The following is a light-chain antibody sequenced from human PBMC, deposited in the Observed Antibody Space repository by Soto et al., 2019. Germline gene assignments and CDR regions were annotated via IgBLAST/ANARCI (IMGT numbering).Light chain of an antibody. J-gene: IGKJ4*01. CDR3: HQYDNSPLT. CDR2: GAS. V-gene: IGKV3-20*01. Sequence: EIVLTQSPGTLSLSPGESATLSCRASQSVRSGYFAWYQQKPGQAPRLLIVGASSRATGIPDRFSGGGSGADFTLTISRLEPDDFALYYCHQYDNSPLTFGGGTKVEIK. CDR1: QSVRSGY.